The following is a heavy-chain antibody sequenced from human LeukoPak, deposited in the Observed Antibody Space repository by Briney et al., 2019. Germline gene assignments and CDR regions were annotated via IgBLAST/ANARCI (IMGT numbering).Heavy chain of an antibody. CDR1: GFTFSTYA. D-gene: IGHD3-22*01. Sequence: GGSLRLSCAASGFTFSTYAMSWVRQAPGKGLEWVSAISGGGASTYYADSVKGRFTISRDNAKNTLNLQMNSLRAEDTAVYYCARDLGQYYDTSDNWFDPWGQGTLVTVSS. J-gene: IGHJ5*02. V-gene: IGHV3-23*01. CDR3: ARDLGQYYDTSDNWFDP. CDR2: ISGGGAST.